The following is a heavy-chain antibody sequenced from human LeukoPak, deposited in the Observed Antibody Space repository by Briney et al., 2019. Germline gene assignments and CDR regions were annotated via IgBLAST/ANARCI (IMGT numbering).Heavy chain of an antibody. Sequence: SETLSLTCTVSGGSISSYHWSWIRQPPGKGLEWIGYVSYSGSTNYSPSLKSRVTISVDTSKNQFSLKLSSVTAADTAVYYCARQIYGDPFDYWGQGTLVTVSS. CDR3: ARQIYGDPFDY. J-gene: IGHJ4*02. CDR2: VSYSGST. CDR1: GGSISSYH. V-gene: IGHV4-59*08. D-gene: IGHD4-17*01.